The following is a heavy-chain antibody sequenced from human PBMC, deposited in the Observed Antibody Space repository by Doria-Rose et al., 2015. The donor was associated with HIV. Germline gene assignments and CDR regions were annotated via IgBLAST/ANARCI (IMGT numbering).Heavy chain of an antibody. J-gene: IGHJ4*02. CDR3: ARIKSSRWYHKYYFDF. V-gene: IGHV2-26*01. CDR2: IFSDDER. Sequence: QESGPVLVKPTETLTLTCTVFGVSLSSPGMGVSWIRQPPGKALEWLANIFSDDERSYKTSLKSRLTISRGTSKSQVVLTMTDMDSVDTATYYCARIKSSRWYHKYYFDFWGQGTLVIVSA. CDR1: GVSLSSPGMG. D-gene: IGHD6-13*01.